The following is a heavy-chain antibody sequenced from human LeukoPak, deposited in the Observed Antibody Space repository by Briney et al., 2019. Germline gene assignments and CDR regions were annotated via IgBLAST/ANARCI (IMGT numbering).Heavy chain of an antibody. V-gene: IGHV4-39*01. D-gene: IGHD5-18*01. CDR2: IYYSGST. Sequence: SETLSLTCTVSGGSITTSGYYWGWIRQPPGKGLEWIGSIYYSGSTYYNPSLKSRVTISVDTSRNQFSLRLSSVAAADTAMYYCARLYGYNYGHLDSRGQGTLVTVSS. J-gene: IGHJ4*02. CDR1: GGSITTSGYY. CDR3: ARLYGYNYGHLDS.